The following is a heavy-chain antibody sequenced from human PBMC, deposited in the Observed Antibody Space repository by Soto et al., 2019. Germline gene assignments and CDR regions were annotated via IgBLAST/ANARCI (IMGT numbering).Heavy chain of an antibody. CDR2: INAGNGNT. CDR3: ARARTDDGGITIFGEIYFDY. CDR1: GYTFTSYA. V-gene: IGHV1-3*01. Sequence: ASVKVSCKASGYTFTSYAMHWVRQAPGQRLEWMGWINAGNGNTKYSQKFQGRVTITRDTSASTAYMELGSLRSEDTAVYYCARARTDDGGITIFGEIYFDYWGQGTLVTVSS. J-gene: IGHJ4*02. D-gene: IGHD3-3*01.